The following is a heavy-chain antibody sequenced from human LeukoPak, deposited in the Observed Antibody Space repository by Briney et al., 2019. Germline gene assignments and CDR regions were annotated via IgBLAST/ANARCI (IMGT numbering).Heavy chain of an antibody. Sequence: SVKVSCKASGGTFSSYAISWVRQAPGQGLEWMGGIIPIFGTANYAQKFQGRVTITTDESTSTAYMELSSLRSEDTAVYYCAKALRTYYDFWSGYNFDYWGQGTLVTVSS. CDR2: IIPIFGTA. J-gene: IGHJ4*02. V-gene: IGHV1-69*05. D-gene: IGHD3-3*01. CDR1: GGTFSSYA. CDR3: AKALRTYYDFWSGYNFDY.